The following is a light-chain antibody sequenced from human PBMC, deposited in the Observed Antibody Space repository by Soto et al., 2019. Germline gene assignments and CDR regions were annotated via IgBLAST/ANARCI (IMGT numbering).Light chain of an antibody. CDR1: QSISSW. V-gene: IGKV1-5*03. J-gene: IGKJ1*01. CDR3: QQYNSYSLT. CDR2: KAS. Sequence: DIEMTQSPSTLSASVGNRVTITCRASQSISSWLAWYQQKPGKAPNLLIYKASSLESGVPSRFSGSGSGTEFTLTISSLQPDDFATYYCQQYNSYSLTFGQGTKVDIK.